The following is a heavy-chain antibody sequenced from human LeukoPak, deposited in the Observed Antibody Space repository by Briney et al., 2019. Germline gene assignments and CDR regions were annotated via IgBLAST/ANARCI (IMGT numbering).Heavy chain of an antibody. J-gene: IGHJ4*02. CDR1: GFTFSSYS. CDR2: ISSSSSYI. Sequence: GGSLRLSCAASGFTFSSYSMNWVRQAPGKGLEWVSSISSSSSYIYYADSVKGRFTISRDNAKNSLYLQMNSLRAEDTAVYYCARDRMVRGVLPIFDYWGQGTLVTVSS. D-gene: IGHD3-10*01. V-gene: IGHV3-21*01. CDR3: ARDRMVRGVLPIFDY.